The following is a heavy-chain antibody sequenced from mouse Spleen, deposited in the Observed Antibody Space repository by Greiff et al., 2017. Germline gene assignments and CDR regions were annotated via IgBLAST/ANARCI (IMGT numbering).Heavy chain of an antibody. J-gene: IGHJ2*01. Sequence: EVKLMESGPGLVKPSQSLSLTCSVTGYSITSGYYWNWIRQFPGNKLEWMGYISYDGSNNYNPSLKNRISITRDTSKNQFFLKLNSVTTEDTATYYCARGDYYDGSYGYWGQGTTLTVSS. V-gene: IGHV3-6*01. CDR2: ISYDGSN. CDR1: GYSITSGYY. CDR3: ARGDYYDGSYGY. D-gene: IGHD1-1*01.